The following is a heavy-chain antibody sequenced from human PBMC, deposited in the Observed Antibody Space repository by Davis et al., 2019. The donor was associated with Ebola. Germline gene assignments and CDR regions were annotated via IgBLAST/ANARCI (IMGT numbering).Heavy chain of an antibody. J-gene: IGHJ4*02. D-gene: IGHD1-26*01. CDR2: ISGSGLST. V-gene: IGHV3-23*01. CDR1: GFTFISYA. CDR3: AKDRVSSGAMGAEAY. Sequence: GESLKISCAASGFTFISYAMSWVRQAPGKGLEWVSAISGSGLSTYYADSVKGRFTISRDNSKNTLYLQMNSLRAEDTAVYYCAKDRVSSGAMGAEAYWGQGTLVTVSS.